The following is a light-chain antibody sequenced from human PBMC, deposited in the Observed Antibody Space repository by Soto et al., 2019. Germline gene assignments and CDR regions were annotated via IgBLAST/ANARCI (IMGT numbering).Light chain of an antibody. CDR1: SSNIGNNA. Sequence: QSVLTQPPSVSKAPRQRVTISCSGSSSNIGNNAVNWYRQLPGKAPKLLIYYDDLLPSGVSDRFSGSKSGTSASLAISGLQSEDEADYYCAAWDDSLNGLVFGGGTKVTVL. CDR3: AAWDDSLNGLV. J-gene: IGLJ2*01. V-gene: IGLV1-36*01. CDR2: YDD.